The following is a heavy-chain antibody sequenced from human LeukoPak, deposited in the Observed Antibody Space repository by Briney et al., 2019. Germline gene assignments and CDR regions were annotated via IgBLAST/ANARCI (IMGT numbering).Heavy chain of an antibody. D-gene: IGHD2-21*02. Sequence: QSGGSLRLSCAASGFTFSSYGMHWVRQAPGKGLEWVAVISYDGSNKYYADSVKGRFTISRDNSKNTLYLQMNSLRAEDTAVYYCAKDYCGGDCFDAFDIWGQGTMVTVSS. J-gene: IGHJ3*02. CDR3: AKDYCGGDCFDAFDI. CDR1: GFTFSSYG. V-gene: IGHV3-30*18. CDR2: ISYDGSNK.